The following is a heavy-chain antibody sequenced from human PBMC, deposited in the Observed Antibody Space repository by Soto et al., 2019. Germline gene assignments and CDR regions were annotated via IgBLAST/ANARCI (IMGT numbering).Heavy chain of an antibody. V-gene: IGHV1-69*06. Sequence: GVSVKVSCKASGGTFSSYAISWVRQAPGQGLEWMGGIIPIFGTANYAQKFQGRVTITADKSTSTAYMELSSLRSEDTAVYYCASTYYDTLTGSTSYYYYGMDVWGQGTTVTVSS. CDR3: ASTYYDTLTGSTSYYYYGMDV. CDR2: IIPIFGTA. CDR1: GGTFSSYA. J-gene: IGHJ6*02. D-gene: IGHD3-9*01.